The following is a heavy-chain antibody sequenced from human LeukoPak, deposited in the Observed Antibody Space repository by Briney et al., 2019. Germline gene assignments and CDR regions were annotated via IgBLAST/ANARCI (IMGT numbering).Heavy chain of an antibody. CDR1: GYTFSNYW. D-gene: IGHD1-26*01. J-gene: IGHJ4*01. CDR2: IYPGDSNR. V-gene: IGHV5-51*07. Sequence: GESLKISCRGSGYTFSNYWIGWVHQMPGKGLEWMAIIYPGDSNRRYSPSFQGQVTISADRSIRTAYLRWSSLKASDTAIYYCARLTWDQYFFDFWGQGTQVTVSS. CDR3: ARLTWDQYFFDF.